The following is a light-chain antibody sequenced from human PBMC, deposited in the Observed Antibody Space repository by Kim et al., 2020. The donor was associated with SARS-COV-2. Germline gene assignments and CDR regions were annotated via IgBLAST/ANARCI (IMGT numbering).Light chain of an antibody. CDR2: GAS. CDR1: PSVSSTY. V-gene: IGKV3-20*01. J-gene: IGKJ1*01. Sequence: CPAQSATPACWGRPSVSSTYFAWYYQKPGQAPRRLIYGASSRASGIPERFSGGGSGTDVSLTISRLEPDDFAVYYYQQYGSTPWTFGQGTKVDIK. CDR3: QQYGSTPWT.